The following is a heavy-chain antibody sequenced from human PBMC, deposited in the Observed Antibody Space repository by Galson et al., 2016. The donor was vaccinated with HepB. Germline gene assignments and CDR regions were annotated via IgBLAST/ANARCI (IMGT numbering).Heavy chain of an antibody. Sequence: SETLSLTCIVSGDSVSSIIYFWAWIRQPPGKGLEWIGTGNMYYSGTTYYNPSLKSRVTISLDTSKNQFSLNLTSATAADTAIYYCARHAGYLHSTADYVFDYWGQGTLVTVSS. CDR3: ARHAGYLHSTADYVFDY. CDR2: GNMYYSGTT. D-gene: IGHD4-17*01. V-gene: IGHV4-39*01. CDR1: GDSVSSIIYF. J-gene: IGHJ4*02.